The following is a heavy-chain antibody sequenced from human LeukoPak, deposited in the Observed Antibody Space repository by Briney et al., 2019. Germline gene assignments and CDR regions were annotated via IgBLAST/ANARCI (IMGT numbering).Heavy chain of an antibody. V-gene: IGHV1-69*13. CDR3: ARDQVDTAMVNWFDP. CDR1: GGTFSSYA. D-gene: IGHD5-18*01. CDR2: IIPIFGTA. Sequence: SVKVSCKASGGTFSSYAISWVQQAPGQGLEWMGGIIPIFGTANYAQKSQGRVTITADESTSTAYMELSSLRSEDTAVYYCARDQVDTAMVNWFDPWGQGTLVTVSS. J-gene: IGHJ5*02.